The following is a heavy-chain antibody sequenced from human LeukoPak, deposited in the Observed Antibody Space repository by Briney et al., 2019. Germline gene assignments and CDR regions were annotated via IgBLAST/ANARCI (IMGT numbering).Heavy chain of an antibody. CDR2: INTNTGNP. CDR1: GYTFNKYA. CDR3: TLGSY. D-gene: IGHD3-10*01. J-gene: IGHJ4*02. V-gene: IGHV7-4-1*02. Sequence: ASVKVSCKPSGYTFNKYAINWVRQAPGQGLEWMGWINTNTGNPSYARDFTGRFVFSLDTSVNSAFLQINNLKAEDTAFYYCTLGSYWGQGILVTVSS.